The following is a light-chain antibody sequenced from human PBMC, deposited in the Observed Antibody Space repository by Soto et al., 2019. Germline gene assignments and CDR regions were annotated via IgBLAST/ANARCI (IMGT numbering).Light chain of an antibody. CDR2: GAS. CDR3: HQYGTSPLT. V-gene: IGKV3-20*01. Sequence: EIVLTQSPGTLSLSPGERATLSCRASQSVSSSYLAWYQQKPGQAPRLLIYGASSRATGTPDRFSGSGSGTDFTLAISRLEPEDFAVYYCHQYGTSPLTFGGGTKVDIK. CDR1: QSVSSSY. J-gene: IGKJ4*01.